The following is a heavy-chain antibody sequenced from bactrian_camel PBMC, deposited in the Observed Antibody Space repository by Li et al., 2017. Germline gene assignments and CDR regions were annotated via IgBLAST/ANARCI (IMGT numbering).Heavy chain of an antibody. Sequence: HVQLVESGGGLVQPGGSLRLSCVTSGGDPSTTDCMGWFRTGREAVAHINSDGTAEYKNSVKGRFTISKDNAKNTLYLQMNNLKPEDSATYYCAADVCPSRAGLGLRDASWYRYWGQGTQVTVS. CDR1: GGDPSTTDC. V-gene: IGHV3S53*01. D-gene: IGHD6*01. CDR3: AADVCPSRAGLGLRDASWYRY. J-gene: IGHJ4*01. CDR2: INSDGTA.